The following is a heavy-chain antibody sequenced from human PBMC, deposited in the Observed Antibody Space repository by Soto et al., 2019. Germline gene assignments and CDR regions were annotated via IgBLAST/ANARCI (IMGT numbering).Heavy chain of an antibody. Sequence: GGPLRLSCAASGFTFSDHYMDWVRQAPGKGLEWVGRARNKVSGYTTAYAASVEGRFAISRDDSKNSLYLQMSSLKADDTAVYFCARLMGTSFDLWGQGTLVTVSS. CDR3: ARLMGTSFDL. CDR1: GFTFSDHY. CDR2: ARNKVSGYTT. J-gene: IGHJ4*02. V-gene: IGHV3-72*01. D-gene: IGHD2-8*01.